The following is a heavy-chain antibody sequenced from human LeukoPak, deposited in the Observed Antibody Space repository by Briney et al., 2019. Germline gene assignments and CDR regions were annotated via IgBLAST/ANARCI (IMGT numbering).Heavy chain of an antibody. D-gene: IGHD3-3*01. V-gene: IGHV3-23*01. Sequence: GGSLRLSCAASGFTFSTYAMTWVRQAPGEGLEWVSGISGSGGSTYYTDSVKGRFTISRDNSKNSLYLQMNSLRDEDTAVYYCARDITIFGVVITYFDYWGQGTLATVSS. CDR1: GFTFSTYA. J-gene: IGHJ4*02. CDR2: ISGSGGST. CDR3: ARDITIFGVVITYFDY.